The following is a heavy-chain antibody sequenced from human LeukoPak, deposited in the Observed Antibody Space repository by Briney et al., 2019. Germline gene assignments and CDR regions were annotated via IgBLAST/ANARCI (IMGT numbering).Heavy chain of an antibody. D-gene: IGHD2-21*01. CDR1: GFTFSSYA. J-gene: IGHJ3*02. V-gene: IGHV3-23*01. CDR2: ISGSGGST. Sequence: GGSLRLSCAASGFTFSSYAMSWVRQAPGKGLEWVSAISGSGGSTYYADSVKGRFTISRDNSKNTLYLQMNSLRAEDTAVYYCAKAAYCGGDCYSDAFDIWGQGTMVTVSS. CDR3: AKAAYCGGDCYSDAFDI.